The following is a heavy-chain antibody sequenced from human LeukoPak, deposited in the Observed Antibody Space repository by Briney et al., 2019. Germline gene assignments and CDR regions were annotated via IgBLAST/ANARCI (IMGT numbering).Heavy chain of an antibody. V-gene: IGHV4-34*01. CDR2: INHSGST. CDR1: GGSFSGYY. Sequence: SETLSLTCAVYGGSFSGYYWRWIRQPPGKGLEWIGEINHSGSTNYNPSLKSRVTISVDTSKNQFSLKLSSVTAADTAVYYCARTGWNYYYGMDVWGQGTTVTVSS. D-gene: IGHD6-19*01. J-gene: IGHJ6*02. CDR3: ARTGWNYYYGMDV.